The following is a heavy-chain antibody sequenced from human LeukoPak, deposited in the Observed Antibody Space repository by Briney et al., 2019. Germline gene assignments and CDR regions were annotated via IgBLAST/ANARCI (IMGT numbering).Heavy chain of an antibody. D-gene: IGHD3-9*01. Sequence: GGSLRLSCAASGFTFSSYSMNWVRQAPGKGLEWVSSISSSSSYIYYADSVKGRFTISRDNAKNSLYLQMNSLRAEDTAVYYCARDGANYDILTGYYIYFDYWGQGTLVTVSS. CDR2: ISSSSSYI. J-gene: IGHJ4*02. CDR3: ARDGANYDILTGYYIYFDY. V-gene: IGHV3-21*04. CDR1: GFTFSSYS.